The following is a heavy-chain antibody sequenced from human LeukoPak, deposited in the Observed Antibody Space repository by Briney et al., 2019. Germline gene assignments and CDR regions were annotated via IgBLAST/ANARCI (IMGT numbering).Heavy chain of an antibody. CDR3: ARVEAAAGKDY. V-gene: IGHV3-23*01. CDR2: ISGSGGST. D-gene: IGHD6-13*01. CDR1: GFTFSSYA. J-gene: IGHJ4*02. Sequence: GGSLRLSCAASGFTFSSYAMSWVRQAPGKGLEWVSAISGSGGSTYYADSVKGRFTISRGNSKNTLYLQMNSLRAEDTAVHYCARVEAAAGKDYWGQGTLVTVSS.